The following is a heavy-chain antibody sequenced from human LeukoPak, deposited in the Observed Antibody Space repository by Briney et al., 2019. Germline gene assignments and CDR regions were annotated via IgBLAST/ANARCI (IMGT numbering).Heavy chain of an antibody. D-gene: IGHD4-23*01. V-gene: IGHV3-66*02. J-gene: IGHJ4*02. CDR3: ARDPTVVTGGGYFDY. CDR2: IYSGGST. CDR1: GFTVSSNY. Sequence: GGSLRLSCAASGFTVSSNYMSWVRQAPGKGLEWVSVIYSGGSTHYADSVKGRFTISRDNSKNTLYLQMNGLRAEDTAVYYCARDPTVVTGGGYFDYWGQGTLVTVSS.